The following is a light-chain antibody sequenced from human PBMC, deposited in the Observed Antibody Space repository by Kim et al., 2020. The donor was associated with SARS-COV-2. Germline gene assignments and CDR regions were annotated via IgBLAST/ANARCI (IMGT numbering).Light chain of an antibody. V-gene: IGLV2-14*03. J-gene: IGLJ2*01. CDR1: SSDVGVYNY. Sequence: ITLSRTGTSSDVGVYNYVTWYQHHPGKAPRLMIYDVTKRPTGVSNRFSGSKSGNTASLTISGLQAEDEADYFCGSYSGSSTLHVVFGGGTQLTVL. CDR3: GSYSGSSTLHVV. CDR2: DVT.